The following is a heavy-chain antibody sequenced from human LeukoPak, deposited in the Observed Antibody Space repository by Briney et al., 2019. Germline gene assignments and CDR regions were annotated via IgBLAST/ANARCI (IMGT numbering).Heavy chain of an antibody. D-gene: IGHD2-15*01. CDR1: GYSFTSYW. V-gene: IGHV5-51*01. J-gene: IGHJ5*02. CDR2: IYPGDSDT. Sequence: GESLKISCKGSGYSFTSYWIGWVRPLPGKGLEWMGIIYPGDSDTRYSPSFQGQVTISADKSISTAYLQWSSLKASDTAMYYCARFKFGYCSGGSCYSGWFDPWGQGTLVTVSS. CDR3: ARFKFGYCSGGSCYSGWFDP.